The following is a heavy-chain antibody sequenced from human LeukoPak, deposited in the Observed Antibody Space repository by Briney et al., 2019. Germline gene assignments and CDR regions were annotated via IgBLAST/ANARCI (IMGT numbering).Heavy chain of an antibody. CDR2: IYPGDSET. CDR3: ARRIDSSGYYYHNWFDP. Sequence: GESLKISCKGSGYSFTSDWIGWVRQMPGKGLEWMGIIYPGDSETRYSPSFQGQVTISADKSISTAYLQWSSLKASDTAMYYCARRIDSSGYYYHNWFDPWGQGTLVTVSS. J-gene: IGHJ5*02. D-gene: IGHD3-22*01. V-gene: IGHV5-51*01. CDR1: GYSFTSDW.